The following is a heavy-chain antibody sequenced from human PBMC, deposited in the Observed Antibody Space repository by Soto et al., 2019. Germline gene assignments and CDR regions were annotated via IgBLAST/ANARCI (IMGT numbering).Heavy chain of an antibody. CDR3: TRVPTPVPAAIDI. CDR1: WGTCVDLC. CDR2: IRYAANSSTA. V-gene: IGHV3-72*01. D-gene: IGHD2-15*01. J-gene: IGHJ3*02. Sequence: LRLSQTAAWGTCVDLCGGRILQAPGKALDWVGRIRYAANSSTAVYAASVTGRFTMSRDDSKNSLYLQMESLKTEATAVYYCTRVPTPVPAAIDIWGQGTMVT.